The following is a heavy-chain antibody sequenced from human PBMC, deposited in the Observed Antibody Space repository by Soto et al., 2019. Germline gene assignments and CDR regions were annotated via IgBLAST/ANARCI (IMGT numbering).Heavy chain of an antibody. CDR3: ARDVLGGYYGMDV. Sequence: QVQLVQSGAEVKKPGASVKVSCKASGYTFTTYYMHWVRQAPGQGLEWMGIINPSGGTTGFAQKFQGRVTMTRDPSTSTVYMELSSLRSEDTAVYYCARDVLGGYYGMDVWGQGTTVTVSS. V-gene: IGHV1-46*01. D-gene: IGHD3-16*01. CDR2: INPSGGTT. CDR1: GYTFTTYY. J-gene: IGHJ6*02.